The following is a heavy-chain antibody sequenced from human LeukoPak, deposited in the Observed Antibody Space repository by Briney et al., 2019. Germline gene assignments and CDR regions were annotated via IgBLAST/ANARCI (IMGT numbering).Heavy chain of an antibody. V-gene: IGHV4-59*01. D-gene: IGHD6-19*01. CDR2: IYYSGST. J-gene: IGHJ4*02. Sequence: SETLSLTCTVSGGSISSYYWRWIRQPPGKGLEWIGYIYYSGSTNYNPSLKSRVTISVDTSKNQFSLKLSSVTAADTAVYYCARGPKYSSGWYHFFFFDYWGQGTLVTVSS. CDR3: ARGPKYSSGWYHFFFFDY. CDR1: GGSISSYY.